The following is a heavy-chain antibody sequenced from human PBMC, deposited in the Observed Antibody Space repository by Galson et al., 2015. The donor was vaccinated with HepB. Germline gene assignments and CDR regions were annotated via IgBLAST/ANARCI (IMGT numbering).Heavy chain of an antibody. CDR2: ICNDGSNK. V-gene: IGHV3-33*06. D-gene: IGHD6-19*01. Sequence: SLRLSCAASGFTFSSYGMPWVRQAPGKGLEWVAVICNDGSNKYYADSVKGRFTISRDNSKNTLYLQMNSLRAEDTAVYYCAKVLVAVAGYYYRGMDVWGQGTTVTVSS. J-gene: IGHJ6*02. CDR1: GFTFSSYG. CDR3: AKVLVAVAGYYYRGMDV.